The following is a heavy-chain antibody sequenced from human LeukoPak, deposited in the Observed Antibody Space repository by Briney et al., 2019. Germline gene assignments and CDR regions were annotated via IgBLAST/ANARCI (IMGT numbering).Heavy chain of an antibody. CDR2: ISPSRSET. D-gene: IGHD1-14*01. J-gene: IGHJ5*02. Sequence: GESLKISFKGSGLDLNDYWIGWVRQMPGKGLEWMGIISPSRSETQYSLPFQGQVTISVDKSTSTAYLQWSSLKASDTAIYYCAWRKYFSTWLEPWGQGTLVTVSS. V-gene: IGHV5-51*01. CDR3: AWRKYFSTWLEP. CDR1: GLDLNDYW.